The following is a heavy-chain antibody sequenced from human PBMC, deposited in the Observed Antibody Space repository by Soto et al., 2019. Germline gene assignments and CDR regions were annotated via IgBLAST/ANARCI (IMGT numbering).Heavy chain of an antibody. CDR1: GFTFSSYG. CDR3: AKALGELSPESFDY. J-gene: IGHJ4*02. CDR2: ISYDGNNK. Sequence: FLRLSCAASGFTFSSYGMHWVRQAQGKGLEWVTFISYDGNNKYYADSVKGRVTVSRDNSKNTQYLQMNSLRAEDTAVYFCAKALGELSPESFDYWGRGTLVTVS. D-gene: IGHD3-16*02. V-gene: IGHV3-30*18.